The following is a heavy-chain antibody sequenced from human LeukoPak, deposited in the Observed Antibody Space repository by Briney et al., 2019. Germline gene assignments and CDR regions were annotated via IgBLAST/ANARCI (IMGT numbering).Heavy chain of an antibody. CDR2: IYHSGST. V-gene: IGHV4-38-2*02. J-gene: IGHJ4*02. CDR1: GYSISSGYY. CDR3: ARCALDNYYGSGSYGLFDY. D-gene: IGHD3-10*01. Sequence: TSETLSLTCTVSGYSISSGYYWGWIRQPPGKGLEWIGGIYHSGSTYYNPSLKSRVTISVDTSKNQFSLKLSSVTAADTAVYYCARCALDNYYGSGSYGLFDYWGQGTLVTVSS.